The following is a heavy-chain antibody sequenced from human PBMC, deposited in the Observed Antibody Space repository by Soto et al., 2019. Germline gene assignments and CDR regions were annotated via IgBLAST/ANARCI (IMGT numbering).Heavy chain of an antibody. Sequence: PWWSLRLSCSASVFTCSSYSMNWFRQAPGKGLEWVSSISSSSSYIYYADSVKGRFTISRDNAKNSLYLQMNSLRAEDTAVYYCARDRSLVVAYYYFDYWGQGTLVTVSS. V-gene: IGHV3-21*01. CDR1: VFTCSSYS. CDR2: ISSSSSYI. D-gene: IGHD3-22*01. CDR3: ARDRSLVVAYYYFDY. J-gene: IGHJ4*02.